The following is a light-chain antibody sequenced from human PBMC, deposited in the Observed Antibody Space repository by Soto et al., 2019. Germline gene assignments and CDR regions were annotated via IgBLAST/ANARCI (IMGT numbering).Light chain of an antibody. CDR1: QSVSSN. CDR2: GAS. Sequence: EIVMTQSPATLSVSPGERATLSCRASQSVSSNLAWYQQKPGQAPRLLIYGASTRATGIPARFSGSGSGTEFTLTISSLQSEDFAVYYCQQYNNWAPPYTFGQGTQLEIK. CDR3: QQYNNWAPPYT. J-gene: IGKJ2*01. V-gene: IGKV3-15*01.